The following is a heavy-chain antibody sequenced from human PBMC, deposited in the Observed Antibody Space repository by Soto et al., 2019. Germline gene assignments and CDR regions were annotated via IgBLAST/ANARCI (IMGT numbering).Heavy chain of an antibody. CDR1: GGSISSGGYS. Sequence: QLQLQESGSGLVRPSQTLSLTCAVSGGSISSGGYSWSWIRQPPGEGLEWIGYIYHSGSTYYNPSLKSRVTISVDRSKNQFSLRLSSVTAADTAVYYCASCFWSGYHVWGQGTLVTVSS. CDR3: ASCFWSGYHV. J-gene: IGHJ4*02. CDR2: IYHSGST. D-gene: IGHD3-3*01. V-gene: IGHV4-30-2*01.